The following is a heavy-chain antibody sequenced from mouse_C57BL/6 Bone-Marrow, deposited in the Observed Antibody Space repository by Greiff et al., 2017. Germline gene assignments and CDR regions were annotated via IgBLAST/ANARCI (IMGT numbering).Heavy chain of an antibody. CDR1: GYAFTNYL. V-gene: IGHV1-54*01. Sequence: QVHLKQSGAELVRPGTSVTVSCKASGYAFTNYLIEWVKQRPGQGLEWIGVINPGGGGTNYTEKFKGKATLTADKSSSTAYMQLSSLTSEDSAVXFCARWGFDYWGKGTTLTVSS. CDR2: INPGGGGT. CDR3: ARWGFDY. J-gene: IGHJ2*01.